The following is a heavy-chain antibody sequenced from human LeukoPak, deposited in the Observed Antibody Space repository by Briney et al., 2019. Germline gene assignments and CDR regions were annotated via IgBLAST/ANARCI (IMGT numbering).Heavy chain of an antibody. V-gene: IGHV4-39*01. D-gene: IGHD3-16*01. J-gene: IGHJ4*02. CDR2: IYYSGST. CDR1: GGSISSSSYY. CDR3: ARVMSQLLVDY. Sequence: SETLSLTCTVSGGSISSSSYYWGWIRQPPGKGLEWIGSIYYSGSTYYNPSLKSRVTISVDTSKNQFSLKLSSVTAADTAVYYSARVMSQLLVDYWGQGTLVTVSS.